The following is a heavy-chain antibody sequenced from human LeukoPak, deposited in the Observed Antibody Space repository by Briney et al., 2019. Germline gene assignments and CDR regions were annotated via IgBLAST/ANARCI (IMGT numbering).Heavy chain of an antibody. CDR3: ARDISGWWDYGMDV. D-gene: IGHD6-19*01. J-gene: IGHJ6*02. CDR2: IYYSGST. Sequence: SETLSLTCTVSGGSISSYYWSWIRQPPGKGLEWIGYIYYSGSTNYNPPLKSRVTISVDTSKNQFSLKLSSVTAADTAVYYCARDISGWWDYGMDVRGQGTTVTVSS. V-gene: IGHV4-59*01. CDR1: GGSISSYY.